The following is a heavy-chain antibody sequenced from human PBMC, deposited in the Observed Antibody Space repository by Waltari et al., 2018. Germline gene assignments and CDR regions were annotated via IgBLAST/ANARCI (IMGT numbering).Heavy chain of an antibody. CDR2: IIPIFGTA. CDR3: ARGGIVVVVAATKGGWFDP. Sequence: QVQLVQSGAEVKNPGSSVKVSCKASGGTFSSSAISWVRQAPGQGLEWMGGIIPIFGTANYAQKFQGRVTITADESTSTAYMELSSLRSEDTAVYYCARGGIVVVVAATKGGWFDPWGQGTLVTVSS. V-gene: IGHV1-69*12. CDR1: GGTFSSSA. D-gene: IGHD2-15*01. J-gene: IGHJ5*02.